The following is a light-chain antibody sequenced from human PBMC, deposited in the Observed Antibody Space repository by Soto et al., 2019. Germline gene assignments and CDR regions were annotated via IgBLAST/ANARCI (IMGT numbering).Light chain of an antibody. V-gene: IGKV1-39*01. CDR2: AAS. Sequence: DIQMTQSPSSLSASVGDRVTITCRASQSISSYLNWYQQKPGKAPKLLIYAASSLQSGVPSRFSGSGSGTDFTLTISSLQPEDFATYYCQQSYSMGGFTFGPGTKVDIK. CDR3: QQSYSMGGFT. CDR1: QSISSY. J-gene: IGKJ3*01.